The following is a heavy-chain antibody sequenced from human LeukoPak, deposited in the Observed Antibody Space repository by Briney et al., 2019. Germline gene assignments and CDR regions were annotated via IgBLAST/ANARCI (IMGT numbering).Heavy chain of an antibody. CDR2: IYYSGST. CDR1: GGSISSSGYY. Sequence: SETLSLTCTVSGGSISSSGYYWGWIRQPPGKGLEWIGSIYYSGSTYYNPSLKSRVTISVDTSKNQFSLKLSSVTAADTAVYYCARLTPVAGTKNPIYYFDYWGQGTLVTVSS. CDR3: ARLTPVAGTKNPIYYFDY. D-gene: IGHD6-19*01. J-gene: IGHJ4*02. V-gene: IGHV4-39*01.